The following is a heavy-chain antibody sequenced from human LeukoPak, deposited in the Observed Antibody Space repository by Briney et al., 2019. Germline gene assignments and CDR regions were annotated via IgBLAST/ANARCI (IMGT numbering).Heavy chain of an antibody. CDR2: IYYSGST. D-gene: IGHD2-2*01. CDR3: ARHRPSLVPAATSKDYNYYYGMDV. Sequence: GSLRLSCAASGFTFSSYEMNWVRQAPGKGLEWIGSIYYSGSTYYNPSLKSRVTISVDTSKNQFSLKLSSVTAADTAVYYCARHRPSLVPAATSKDYNYYYGMDVWGQGTTVTVSS. V-gene: IGHV4-39*01. J-gene: IGHJ6*02. CDR1: GFTFSSYE.